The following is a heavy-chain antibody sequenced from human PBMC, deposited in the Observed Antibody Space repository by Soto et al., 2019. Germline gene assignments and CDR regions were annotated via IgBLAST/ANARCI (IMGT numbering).Heavy chain of an antibody. V-gene: IGHV1-69*05. CDR1: GGTFSSYA. CDR2: IIPIFGTA. J-gene: IGHJ6*02. Sequence: QVQLVQSGAEVKKPGSSVKVSCKASGGTFSSYAISWVRQAPGQGLEWMGGIIPIFGTANYAQKFQGRVTXTXDXSSXTAYMELSSLGSEDTAVYYCARHVPAAGYYYGMDVWGQGTTVTVSS. CDR3: ARHVPAAGYYYGMDV. D-gene: IGHD2-2*01.